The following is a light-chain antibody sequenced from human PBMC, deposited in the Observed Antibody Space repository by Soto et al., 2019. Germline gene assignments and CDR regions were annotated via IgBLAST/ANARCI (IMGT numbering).Light chain of an antibody. CDR1: QNINNY. CDR2: DAS. V-gene: IGKV1-33*01. J-gene: IGKJ5*01. CDR3: QQYENLPT. Sequence: EIQMTQYPSSLSASVGDRVTITCQASQNINNYLNWYQQKPGRAPKLLIYDASNLEAGVPSRFRGSGSGTDFTFTISRLQPEDIATYYCQQYENLPTFGQGTRLAI.